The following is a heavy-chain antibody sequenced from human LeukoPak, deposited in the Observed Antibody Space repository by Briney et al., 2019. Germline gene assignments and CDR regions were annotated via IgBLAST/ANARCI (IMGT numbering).Heavy chain of an antibody. CDR3: AKEKGQWESPDY. CDR2: IPYDGSNT. D-gene: IGHD1-26*01. V-gene: IGHV3-30*02. CDR1: GFTFSSYG. Sequence: GGSLRLSCTASGFTFSSYGMHWVRQAPGKGLEWLAFIPYDGSNTFYADSVKGRFTISRDNSKNTLSLQMDSLTSEDTALYYCAKEKGQWESPDYWGQGTLVTVSS. J-gene: IGHJ4*02.